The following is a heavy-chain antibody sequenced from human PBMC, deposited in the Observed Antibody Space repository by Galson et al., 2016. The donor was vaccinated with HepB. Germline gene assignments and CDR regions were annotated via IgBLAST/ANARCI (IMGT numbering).Heavy chain of an antibody. Sequence: SLRLSCAGSGFRFSDYRMNWFRRAPGKGLEWISSLDGSGTWQHYSDSLKGRFTISRDNAKNTLYLQMNSLRAEDTAVYYCAKASRHMVRGVSQWYFDLWGRGTVVYVSS. CDR1: GFRFSDYR. D-gene: IGHD3-10*01. V-gene: IGHV3-21*01. CDR2: LDGSGTWQ. J-gene: IGHJ2*01. CDR3: AKASRHMVRGVSQWYFDL.